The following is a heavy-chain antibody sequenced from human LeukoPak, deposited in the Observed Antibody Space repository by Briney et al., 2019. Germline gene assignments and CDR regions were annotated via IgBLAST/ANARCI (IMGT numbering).Heavy chain of an antibody. CDR2: IWYDGRNK. J-gene: IGHJ4*02. CDR3: AIQPIGFCTNSVCLFDY. Sequence: PGRSMTLSRAASGSSFSIYGMHWVRQAPGKGREWVAVIWYDGRNKYYADSVKGRFTMSTDHAEQPPYMQVDCLRAKGPAMYYCAIQPIGFCTNSVCLFDYWGQGTLVTVSS. D-gene: IGHD2-8*01. V-gene: IGHV3-33*03. CDR1: GSSFSIYG.